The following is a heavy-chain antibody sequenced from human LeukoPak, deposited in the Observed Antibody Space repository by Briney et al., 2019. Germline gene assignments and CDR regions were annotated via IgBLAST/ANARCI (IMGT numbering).Heavy chain of an antibody. CDR2: INPNSGGT. V-gene: IGHV1-2*06. Sequence: ASVKVSCKASGYTFPGYYMHWVRQAPGQGLEWMGRINPNSGGTNYAQKFQGRVTMTRDTSISTAYMELSRLRSDDTAVYYCARELGYRGYSYGAEVDYWGQGTLVTVSS. CDR1: GYTFPGYY. CDR3: ARELGYRGYSYGAEVDY. J-gene: IGHJ4*02. D-gene: IGHD5-18*01.